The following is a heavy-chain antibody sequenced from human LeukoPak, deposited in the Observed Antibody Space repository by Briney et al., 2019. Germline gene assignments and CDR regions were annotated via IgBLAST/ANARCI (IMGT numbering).Heavy chain of an antibody. Sequence: SETLSLTCTVSGGSISSYYWGWIRQPPGKGLEWIGRIYYSGSTYYNPSLKSRVTISVDTSKNQFSLKLSSVTAADTAVYYCARVSMDCTNGVCYYYYYYYMDVWGKGTTVTVSS. V-gene: IGHV4-39*07. D-gene: IGHD2-8*01. J-gene: IGHJ6*03. CDR1: GGSISSYY. CDR3: ARVSMDCTNGVCYYYYYYYMDV. CDR2: IYYSGST.